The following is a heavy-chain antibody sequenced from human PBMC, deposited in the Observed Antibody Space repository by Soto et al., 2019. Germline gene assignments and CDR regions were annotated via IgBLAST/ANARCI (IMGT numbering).Heavy chain of an antibody. Sequence: QVQLQESGPGLVMPSQTLSLTCTVSGGSISSGGYYWSWIRQHPGKGLEWIGYIYYSGSTYYNPSLKSRVTLSVDTSKNQFSLKLSSVTAADTAVYYCAREISYYDSSGYYYVYFDYWGQGTLVTVSS. J-gene: IGHJ4*02. CDR2: IYYSGST. D-gene: IGHD3-22*01. CDR3: AREISYYDSSGYYYVYFDY. V-gene: IGHV4-31*03. CDR1: GGSISSGGYY.